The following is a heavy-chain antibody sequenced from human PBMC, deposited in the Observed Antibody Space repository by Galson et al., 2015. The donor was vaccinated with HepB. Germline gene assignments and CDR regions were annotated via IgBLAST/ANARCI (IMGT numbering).Heavy chain of an antibody. CDR1: GFPFTYYT. CDR2: IWHDGSNT. J-gene: IGHJ4*02. D-gene: IGHD1/OR15-1a*01. Sequence: KLSCAASGFPFTYYTVSWVRQAPGQGLEWVAVIWHDGSNTYYADTVKGRFTVSTDKSKNTVYLQMNSLRAEDTAVYYCARDAEEALDGTTKYCDYCGQGELVTVPS. V-gene: IGHV3-33*08. CDR3: ARDAEEALDGTTKYCDY.